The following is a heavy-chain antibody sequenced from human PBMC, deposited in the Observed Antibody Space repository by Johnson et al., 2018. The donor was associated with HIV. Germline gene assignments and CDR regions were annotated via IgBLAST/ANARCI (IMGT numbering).Heavy chain of an antibody. J-gene: IGHJ3*02. CDR2: ISYDGSNK. Sequence: QVQLVESGGGVVQPGRSLRLSCAASGFTFSTYAMHWVRQAPGKGLEWVAVISYDGSNKYYADSVKGRFTISRDNSKNTLYLQMNSLRAENHCADAFDIWGPGTMVPVSS. V-gene: IGHV3-30-3*01. CDR1: GFTFSTYA. CDR3: DI.